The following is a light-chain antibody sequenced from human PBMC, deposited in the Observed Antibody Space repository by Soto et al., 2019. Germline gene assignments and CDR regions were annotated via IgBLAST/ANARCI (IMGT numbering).Light chain of an antibody. CDR1: SSNIGSNT. CDR2: SNN. CDR3: CSYAGSSTWV. Sequence: QSVLTQPPSASGTPGQRVTISCSGSSSNIGSNTVNWYQQLPGTAPKLLIYSNNQRPSGVPDRFSGSKTGNTASLTISGLQAEDEGDYYCCSYAGSSTWVFGGGTKLTVL. V-gene: IGLV1-44*01. J-gene: IGLJ3*02.